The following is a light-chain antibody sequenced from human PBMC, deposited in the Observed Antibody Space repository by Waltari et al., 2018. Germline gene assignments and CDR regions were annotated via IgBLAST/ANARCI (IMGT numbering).Light chain of an antibody. CDR1: TSNIGAGPD. Sequence: QSVLTQPPSVSGTPGQRVTSSCSGSTSNIGAGPDVHWYQHLPGTAPKLLIYGNNNRPSGVPDRFSGSKSGTSASLAITGLQADDEADYFCQSFDNMLSGGVVFGGGTKLAVL. V-gene: IGLV1-40*01. CDR2: GNN. CDR3: QSFDNMLSGGVV. J-gene: IGLJ2*01.